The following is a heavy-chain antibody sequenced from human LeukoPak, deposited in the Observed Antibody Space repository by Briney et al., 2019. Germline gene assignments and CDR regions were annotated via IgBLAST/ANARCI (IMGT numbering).Heavy chain of an antibody. CDR2: INAGNGNT. CDR3: ARGYDFWSGYYH. CDR1: GYTFTSYA. Sequence: ASVKVSCKASGYTFTSYAMHWVRQAPGQRLEWMGWINAGNGNTKYSQKFQGRVTITRDTSASTAYMELSSLRSEDTAVYYCARGYDFWSGYYHWGQGTLVTVSS. J-gene: IGHJ4*02. V-gene: IGHV1-3*01. D-gene: IGHD3-3*01.